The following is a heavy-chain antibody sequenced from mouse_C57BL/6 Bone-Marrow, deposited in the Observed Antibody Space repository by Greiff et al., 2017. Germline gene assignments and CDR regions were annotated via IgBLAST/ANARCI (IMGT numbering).Heavy chain of an antibody. Sequence: EVKLVESGGDLVKPGGSLKLSCAASGFTFSSYGMSWVRQTPDKRLEWVATISSGGSYTYYPDSVKGRFTISRDNAKNTLYLQMSSLKSEDTAMYYCARKFITTVVAPFDYWGQGTTLTVSS. J-gene: IGHJ2*01. D-gene: IGHD1-1*01. V-gene: IGHV5-6*01. CDR1: GFTFSSYG. CDR3: ARKFITTVVAPFDY. CDR2: ISSGGSYT.